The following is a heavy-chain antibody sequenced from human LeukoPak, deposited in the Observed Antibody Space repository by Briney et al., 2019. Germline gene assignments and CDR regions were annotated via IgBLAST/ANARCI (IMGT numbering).Heavy chain of an antibody. CDR2: IRSKANSYAT. Sequence: PGGSLRLSCAASGFTFSGSAMHWVRQASGKGLEWAGRIRSKANSYATAYAASVKVRFTISRDDSKNAAYLQMNSLNTEDTAVYYCPPGIGRREFDYWGQGTLVTVSS. CDR1: GFTFSGSA. CDR3: PPGIGRREFDY. V-gene: IGHV3-73*01. J-gene: IGHJ4*02.